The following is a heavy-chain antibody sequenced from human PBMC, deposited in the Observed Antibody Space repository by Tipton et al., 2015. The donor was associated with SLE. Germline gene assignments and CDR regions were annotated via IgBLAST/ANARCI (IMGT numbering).Heavy chain of an antibody. D-gene: IGHD6-13*01. CDR1: GGSISSYY. J-gene: IGHJ4*02. CDR2: IYYSGST. Sequence: TLSLTCTVSGGSISSYYWSWIRQPPGKGLEWIGYIYYSGSTNYNPSLKSRVAISVDTSKNQFSLKLSSVTAADTAVYYCAREPNSSPGYWGQGTLVTVSS. V-gene: IGHV4-59*01. CDR3: AREPNSSPGY.